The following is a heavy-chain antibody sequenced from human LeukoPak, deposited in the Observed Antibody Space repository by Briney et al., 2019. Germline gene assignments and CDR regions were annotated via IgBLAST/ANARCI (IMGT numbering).Heavy chain of an antibody. V-gene: IGHV3-7*03. Sequence: GGSLRLSCTASGFTFSSYWMSWVRQAPGKGLEWVANINGDGSEEYYVDSVKGRLTISRDNARDSLYLQMSGLRAGDTAVYYCAKCAQMIVVVKDAFDIWGQGTMVTVSS. CDR1: GFTFSSYW. CDR3: AKCAQMIVVVKDAFDI. J-gene: IGHJ3*02. CDR2: INGDGSEE. D-gene: IGHD3-22*01.